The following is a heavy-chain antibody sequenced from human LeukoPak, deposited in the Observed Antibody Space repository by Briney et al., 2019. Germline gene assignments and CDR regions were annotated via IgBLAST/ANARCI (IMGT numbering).Heavy chain of an antibody. D-gene: IGHD3-16*01. V-gene: IGHV3-48*03. CDR3: ARSRYDYIWGIDY. CDR2: ISSSGTAI. Sequence: PGGSLRLSCAASGFTFSGYEMNWVRQAPGKGLEWVSYISSSGTAIYYADSVKGRFTISRDNAKNTLYLQMNSLRDEDTAVFYCARSRYDYIWGIDYWGQGTLVTISS. CDR1: GFTFSGYE. J-gene: IGHJ4*02.